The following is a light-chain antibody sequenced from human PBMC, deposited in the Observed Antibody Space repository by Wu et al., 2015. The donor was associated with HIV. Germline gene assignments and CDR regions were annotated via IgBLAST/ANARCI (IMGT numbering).Light chain of an antibody. CDR2: GTS. J-gene: IGKJ2*01. CDR3: QQRSNWPYT. V-gene: IGKV3D-20*02. Sequence: EIVLTQSPGTLSLSPGERATLSCRASQKVTSRYLAWYQQKPGQAPRLLIYGTSIRATGIPDRFSGSGSETDFTLTISSLEPEDFAVYYCQQRSNWPYTFGQGTKVEIK. CDR1: QKVTSRY.